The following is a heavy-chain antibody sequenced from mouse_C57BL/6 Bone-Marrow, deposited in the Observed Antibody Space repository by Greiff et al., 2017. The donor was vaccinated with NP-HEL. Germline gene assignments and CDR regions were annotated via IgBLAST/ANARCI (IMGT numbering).Heavy chain of an antibody. CDR1: GYSFTDYN. Sequence: VQLKQSGPELVKPGASVKISCKASGYSFTDYNMKWVKQSNGKSLEWIGVINPNYGTTSYNQKFKGKATLTVDQSSSTAYMQLNSLTSEDSAVYYCAREEGTVVPDFDYWGQGTTLTVSS. J-gene: IGHJ2*01. D-gene: IGHD1-1*01. V-gene: IGHV1-39*01. CDR3: AREEGTVVPDFDY. CDR2: INPNYGTT.